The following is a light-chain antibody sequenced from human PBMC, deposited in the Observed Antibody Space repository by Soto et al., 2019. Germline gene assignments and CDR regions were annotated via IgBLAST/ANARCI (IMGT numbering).Light chain of an antibody. V-gene: IGKV1-5*01. J-gene: IGKJ3*01. CDR1: HTIFTW. CDR2: DAS. Sequence: DIQLTQSPSTLSASVGDRVTITCRASHTIFTWLAWYQQKPGKAPKLLLYDASNLESGVPSRFSGSGSGTEFTLTISSLQPDDFATYYCQQYSSYTFGPGTKVDIK. CDR3: QQYSSYT.